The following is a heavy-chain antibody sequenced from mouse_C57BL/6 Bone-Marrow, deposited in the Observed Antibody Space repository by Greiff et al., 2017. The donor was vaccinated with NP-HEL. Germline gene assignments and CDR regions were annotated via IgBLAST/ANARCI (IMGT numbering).Heavy chain of an antibody. V-gene: IGHV1-9*01. D-gene: IGHD2-5*01. J-gene: IGHJ4*01. Sequence: QVQLQQSGAELMKPGASVKLSCKATGYTFTDYWIKWVKQRPGHGLEWIGEILPGSGSTNYNEKFKGKATLTADTSSNTAYMQLSSLTTEDSVIDYCARRGAYYSSYAMDNSGQGTSVTVSS. CDR3: ARRGAYYSSYAMDN. CDR2: ILPGSGST. CDR1: GYTFTDYW.